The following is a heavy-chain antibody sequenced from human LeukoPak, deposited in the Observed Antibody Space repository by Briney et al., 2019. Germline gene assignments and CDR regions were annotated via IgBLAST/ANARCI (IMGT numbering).Heavy chain of an antibody. D-gene: IGHD3-9*01. CDR1: GFTFSSYG. V-gene: IGHV3-23*01. J-gene: IGHJ4*02. CDR2: ISGSGGST. CDR3: ARDPYYDILTGYSRGYYFDY. Sequence: PGGTLRLSCAASGFTFSSYGMSWVRQAPGKGLEWVSAISGSGGSTYYADSVKGRFTISRDNAKNSLYLQMNSLRAEDTAVYYCARDPYYDILTGYSRGYYFDYWGQGTLVTVSS.